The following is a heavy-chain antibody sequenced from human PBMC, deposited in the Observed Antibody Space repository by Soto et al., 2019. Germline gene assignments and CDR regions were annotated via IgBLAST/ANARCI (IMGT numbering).Heavy chain of an antibody. J-gene: IGHJ5*02. CDR3: ASAPRSLPNWFDP. Sequence: GGSLRLSCAASGFTFSSYWMSWVRQAPGKGLEWVANIKQDGSEKYYVDSVKGRFTISRDNTKNSLYLQMNSLRAEDTAVYYCASAPRSLPNWFDPWGQGTLVTVSS. CDR2: IKQDGSEK. V-gene: IGHV3-7*05. CDR1: GFTFSSYW.